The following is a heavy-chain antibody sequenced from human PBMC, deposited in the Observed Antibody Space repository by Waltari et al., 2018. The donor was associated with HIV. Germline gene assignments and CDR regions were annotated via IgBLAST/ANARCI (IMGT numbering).Heavy chain of an antibody. V-gene: IGHV3-15*01. Sequence: EVQLVESGGGLVKPGGSLRLSCAAPGFTFSNAWVSWVRQAPGKGLEWVGRIKSKSDGGTTYAAPVKGRFIISRNDSKNMLYLQMKSLKTEDTAVYYCRTSSDYGDPPVDYWGQGTLVTVSS. CDR2: IKSKSDGGTT. CDR1: GFTFSNAW. J-gene: IGHJ4*02. D-gene: IGHD4-17*01. CDR3: RTSSDYGDPPVDY.